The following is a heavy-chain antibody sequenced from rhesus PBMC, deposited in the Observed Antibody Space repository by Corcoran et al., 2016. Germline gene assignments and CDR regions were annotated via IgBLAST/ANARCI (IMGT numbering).Heavy chain of an antibody. D-gene: IGHD3-34*01. CDR3: ARTIPPWGDYLFDY. J-gene: IGHJ4*01. Sequence: QVTLKESGPALVKPTQTLTLTCTFSGFSIRTSGMGVGWIRQPPGKALEWLALIYWDDDKYYSTSLKSRLTISKDTSKNQVVLTMTNMDPVDTATYYCARTIPPWGDYLFDYWGQGVLVTVSS. CDR1: GFSIRTSGMG. CDR2: IYWDDDK. V-gene: IGHV2-174*01.